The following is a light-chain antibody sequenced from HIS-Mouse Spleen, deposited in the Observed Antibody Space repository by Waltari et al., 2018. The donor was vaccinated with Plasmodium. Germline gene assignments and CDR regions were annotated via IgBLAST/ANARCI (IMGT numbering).Light chain of an antibody. J-gene: IGKJ2*01. CDR1: QSISSW. Sequence: DIQMTQSPSTLSASVGARVPITCRASQSISSWLAWYQQKPWKAPKLLIYKASSLESGVPSRFSGSGSGTEFTLTISSLQPDDFATYYCQQYNSYSPAFGQGTKLEIK. V-gene: IGKV1-5*03. CDR3: QQYNSYSPA. CDR2: KAS.